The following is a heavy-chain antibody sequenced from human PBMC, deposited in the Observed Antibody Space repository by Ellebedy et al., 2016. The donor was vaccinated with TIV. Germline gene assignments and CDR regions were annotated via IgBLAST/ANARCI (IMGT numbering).Heavy chain of an antibody. CDR3: ARGVYCSSTSCYPITPSNNWFDP. CDR1: GFTFSSYG. V-gene: IGHV3-33*08. J-gene: IGHJ5*02. CDR2: IWYDGSNK. D-gene: IGHD2-2*01. Sequence: GGSLRLSCAASGFTFSSYGMHWVRQAPGKGLEWVAVIWYDGSNKYYADSVKGRFTISRDNSKNTLYLQMNSLRAEDTAVYYCARGVYCSSTSCYPITPSNNWFDPWGQGTLVTVSS.